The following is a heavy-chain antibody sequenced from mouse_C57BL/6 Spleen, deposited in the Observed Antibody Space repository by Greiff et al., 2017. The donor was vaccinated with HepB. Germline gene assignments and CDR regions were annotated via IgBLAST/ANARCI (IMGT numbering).Heavy chain of an antibody. J-gene: IGHJ4*01. CDR2: INPSNGGT. CDR1: GYTFTSYW. CDR3: ARRGYYYGSSYAAMDY. Sequence: VQLQQSGTELVKPGASVKLSCKASGYTFTSYWMHWVKQRPGQGLEWIGNINPSNGGTNYNEKFKSKATLTVDKSSSTAYMQLSSLTSEDSAVYYCARRGYYYGSSYAAMDYWGQGTSVTVSS. D-gene: IGHD1-1*01. V-gene: IGHV1-53*01.